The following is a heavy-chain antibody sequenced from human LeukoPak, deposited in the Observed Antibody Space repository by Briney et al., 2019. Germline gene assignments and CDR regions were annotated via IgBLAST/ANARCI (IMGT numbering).Heavy chain of an antibody. CDR3: ARAFGRYSYGPHGAFDI. V-gene: IGHV3-7*01. CDR2: IKQDGSEK. CDR1: GFTFSSYW. D-gene: IGHD5-18*01. Sequence: GGSLRLSCAASGFTFSSYWMSWVRQAPGKGLEWVANIKQDGSEKYYVDSVKGRFTISRDNAKNSLYLQMNSLRAEDTAVYYCARAFGRYSYGPHGAFDIWGQGTMVTVSS. J-gene: IGHJ3*02.